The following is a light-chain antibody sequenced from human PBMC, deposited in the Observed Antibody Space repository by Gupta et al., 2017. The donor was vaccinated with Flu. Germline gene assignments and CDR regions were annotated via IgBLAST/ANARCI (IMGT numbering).Light chain of an antibody. V-gene: IGKV3-11*01. CDR1: QGRKDY. CDR2: DAS. Sequence: RATPLCRARQGRKDYLAWYQKNPGQAPRLLIFDASHRATGVAPRFSGRGSGTDFTLTISSLEPEDSAIYYCQQRHYWPPGTFGQGTKLEI. J-gene: IGKJ2*01. CDR3: QQRHYWPPGT.